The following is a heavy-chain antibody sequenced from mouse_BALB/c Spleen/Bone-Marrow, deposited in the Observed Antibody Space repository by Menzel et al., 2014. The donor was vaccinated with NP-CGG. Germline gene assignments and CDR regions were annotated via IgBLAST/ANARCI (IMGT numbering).Heavy chain of an antibody. D-gene: IGHD1-2*01. CDR3: ASATTATYYAMDY. V-gene: IGHV14-3*02. J-gene: IGHJ4*01. Sequence: EVQLQQSGAELVKPGASVKLSCTASGFNIKDTYMHWVKQRPEQGLEWIGRIDPANSNTKYDPKFQGKATITADTSSNTAYLQVSSLTSEDTAVYYCASATTATYYAMDYWGQGTSVTVSS. CDR1: GFNIKDTY. CDR2: IDPANSNT.